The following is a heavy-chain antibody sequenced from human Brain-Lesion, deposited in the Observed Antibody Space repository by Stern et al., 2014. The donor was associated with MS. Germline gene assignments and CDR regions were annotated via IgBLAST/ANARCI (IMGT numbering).Heavy chain of an antibody. Sequence: VQLVESGPGLVKPSETLSLPCTVSGGSISSSTYYWAWIRQPPGQGLEWIGDIYYRGFTYSNPSLQSRVTIFVDMSKNQFSLKLSSVTAADTAIYYCARHDSVPRPSQLYSARDRGPGYFDYWGQGTLVTVSS. J-gene: IGHJ4*02. CDR1: GGSISSSTYY. V-gene: IGHV4-39*01. CDR2: IYYRGFT. CDR3: ARHDSVPRPSQLYSARDRGPGYFDY. D-gene: IGHD1-26*01.